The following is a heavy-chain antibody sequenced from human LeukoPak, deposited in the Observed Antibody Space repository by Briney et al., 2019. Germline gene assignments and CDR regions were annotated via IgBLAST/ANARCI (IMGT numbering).Heavy chain of an antibody. Sequence: ASVNVSCKASVYTLTGYYMQWVHPAPGQGLEGMGWINPNSGGTNYAQKFQGRVTMTRDTSISTAYMELSRLRSDDTAVYYCARVGLLIGSGSLLAYWGQGTLLTVSS. J-gene: IGHJ4*02. CDR3: ARVGLLIGSGSLLAY. CDR2: INPNSGGT. CDR1: VYTLTGYY. D-gene: IGHD3-10*02. V-gene: IGHV1-2*02.